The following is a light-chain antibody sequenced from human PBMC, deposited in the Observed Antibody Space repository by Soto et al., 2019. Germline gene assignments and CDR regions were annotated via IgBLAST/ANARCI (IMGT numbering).Light chain of an antibody. CDR1: SSDVGGYNY. Sequence: QSVLTQPSSVSGSPGQSITISCTGTSSDVGGYNYVSWYQQHPGKAPNLLIYDVRNRPSGVYNRFSGSKSGNTASLTISWLQAEDEADYYCSSYTSSSTLGFGGGTKVTGL. J-gene: IGLJ2*01. CDR3: SSYTSSSTLG. CDR2: DVR. V-gene: IGLV2-14*01.